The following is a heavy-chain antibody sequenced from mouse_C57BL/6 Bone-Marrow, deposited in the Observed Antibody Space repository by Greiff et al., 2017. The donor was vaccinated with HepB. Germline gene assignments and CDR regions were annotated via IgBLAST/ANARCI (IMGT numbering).Heavy chain of an antibody. J-gene: IGHJ4*01. CDR1: GFTFSSYA. CDR3: ASRWLLLDYAMDY. V-gene: IGHV5-4*03. D-gene: IGHD2-3*01. Sequence: DVKLQESGGGLVKPGGSLKLSCAASGFTFSSYAMSWVRQTPEKRLEWVATISDGGSYTYYPDNVKGRFTISRDNAKNNLYLQMSHLKSEDTAMYYCASRWLLLDYAMDYWGQGTSVTVSS. CDR2: ISDGGSYT.